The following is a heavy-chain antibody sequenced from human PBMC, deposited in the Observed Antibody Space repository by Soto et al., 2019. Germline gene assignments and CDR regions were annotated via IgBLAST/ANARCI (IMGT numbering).Heavy chain of an antibody. CDR1: GGSISSSSYY. J-gene: IGHJ4*02. CDR2: TYYSGST. CDR3: ARQSSSSSFDY. Sequence: PSETLSLTCTVSGGSISSSSYYWGWIRQPPGKGLEWIGSTYYSGSTYYNPSLKSRVTISVDTSKNQFSLKLSSVTAADTAVYYCARQSSSSSFDYWGQGTLVTVS. V-gene: IGHV4-39*01. D-gene: IGHD6-6*01.